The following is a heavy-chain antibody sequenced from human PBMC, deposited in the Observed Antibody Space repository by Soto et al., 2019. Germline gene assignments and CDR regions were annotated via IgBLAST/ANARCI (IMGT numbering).Heavy chain of an antibody. V-gene: IGHV1-46*01. J-gene: IGHJ4*02. CDR2: INPSGGST. CDR1: GYTFTSYY. D-gene: IGHD6-19*01. Sequence: ASVKVSCKASGYTFTSYYMYWVRQAPGQGREWMGIINPSGGSTTYAQKFQGRVTMTRDTSTSTVYMELSRLRSDDTAVYYCARVGLSSGWYSGTNWGQGXQVTVSS. CDR3: ARVGLSSGWYSGTN.